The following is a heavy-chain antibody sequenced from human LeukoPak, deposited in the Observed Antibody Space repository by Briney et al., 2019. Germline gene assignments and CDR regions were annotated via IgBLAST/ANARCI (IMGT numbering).Heavy chain of an antibody. V-gene: IGHV3-23*01. J-gene: IGHJ4*02. CDR3: AKSSSGWTSFDY. Sequence: GGSLRLSCAASGFNFSSYAMSWVRQAPGKGLEWVSGISGSGGSTYYADSVKGRFTISRDNSKNTVYPQMNSLRAEDTAVYYCAKSSSGWTSFDYWGQGTLVTVSS. CDR2: ISGSGGST. D-gene: IGHD6-19*01. CDR1: GFNFSSYA.